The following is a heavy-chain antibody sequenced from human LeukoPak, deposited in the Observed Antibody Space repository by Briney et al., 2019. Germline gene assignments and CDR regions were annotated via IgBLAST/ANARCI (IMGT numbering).Heavy chain of an antibody. CDR3: AKMSDTAMVEDY. Sequence: PGGSLRLSCAASGFTFSSYAMSWVRQAPGKGLEWVPAISGSGGSTYYADSVKGRFAISRDNSKNTLYLQMNSLRAEDTAVYYCAKMSDTAMVEDYWGQGTLVTVSS. D-gene: IGHD5-18*01. J-gene: IGHJ4*02. V-gene: IGHV3-23*01. CDR2: ISGSGGST. CDR1: GFTFSSYA.